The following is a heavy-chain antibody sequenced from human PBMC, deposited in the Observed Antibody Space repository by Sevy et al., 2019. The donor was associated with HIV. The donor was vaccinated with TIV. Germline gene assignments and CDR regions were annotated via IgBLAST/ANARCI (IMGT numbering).Heavy chain of an antibody. CDR3: AKDTEQLVKGELVY. Sequence: GGSLRLSCAASGFTFDDYAMHWVRQAPGKGLEWVSGISWNSGSIGYADSVKGRFTISRDNAKNSLYLQMNSLRAEDTALYYCAKDTEQLVKGELVYWGQGTLVTVSS. CDR1: GFTFDDYA. V-gene: IGHV3-9*01. J-gene: IGHJ4*02. D-gene: IGHD6-13*01. CDR2: ISWNSGSI.